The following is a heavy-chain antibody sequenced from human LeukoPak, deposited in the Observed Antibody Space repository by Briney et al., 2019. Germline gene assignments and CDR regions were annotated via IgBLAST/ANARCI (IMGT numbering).Heavy chain of an antibody. V-gene: IGHV1-2*06. CDR3: ARASYYYDSSGYPGYYFDY. CDR1: GYTFTDYY. Sequence: ASVKVSCKASGYTFTDYYMHWVRQAPGQGLEWMGRINPNSGGTNYAQKFQGRVTMTRDTSISTAYMELSRLRSDDTAVYYCARASYYYDSSGYPGYYFDYWGQGTLVTVSS. D-gene: IGHD3-22*01. J-gene: IGHJ4*02. CDR2: INPNSGGT.